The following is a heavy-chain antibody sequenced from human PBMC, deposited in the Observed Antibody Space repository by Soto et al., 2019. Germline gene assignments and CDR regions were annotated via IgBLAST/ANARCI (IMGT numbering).Heavy chain of an antibody. CDR3: MGWISADNGNTNYAQKLQGRVTMTTDTSTSTAYMELRSLRSDDTAVYYCAREFSRTGYYYYYMDV. CDR2: INGDGSST. J-gene: IGHJ6*03. Sequence: PGGSLRLSCAASGFTFSSYWMHWVRQAPGKGLVWVSRINGDGSSTSYADSVKGRFTISRDNAKNTLYLQMNSLRAEDTAVYYWMGWISADNGNTNYAQKLQGRVTMTTDTSTSTAYMELRSLRSDDTAVYYCAREFSRTGYYYYYMDVWGKGTTVTVSS. D-gene: IGHD1-26*01. CDR1: GFTFSSYW. V-gene: IGHV3-74*01.